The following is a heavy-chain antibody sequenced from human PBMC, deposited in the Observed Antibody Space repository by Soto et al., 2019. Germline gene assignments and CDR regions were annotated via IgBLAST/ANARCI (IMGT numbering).Heavy chain of an antibody. Sequence: PVVSLKIPCKASGDTFTTYWIGWVRQRPGKGLEWMGIIYSGDSDIRYSPSFEGQVTISADTSLSTAYLQWGSLKASDTAMYYCARQYGSGSFDYWGQGTLVTVS. D-gene: IGHD3-10*01. V-gene: IGHV5-51*01. J-gene: IGHJ4*02. CDR1: GDTFTTYW. CDR2: IYSGDSDI. CDR3: ARQYGSGSFDY.